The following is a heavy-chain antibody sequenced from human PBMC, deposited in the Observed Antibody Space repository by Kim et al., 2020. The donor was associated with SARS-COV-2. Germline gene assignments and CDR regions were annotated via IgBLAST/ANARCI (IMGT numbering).Heavy chain of an antibody. Sequence: SETLSLTCTVSGGSISSYYWSWIRQPPGKGLEWIGYIYYSGSTNYNPSLKSRVTISVDTSKNQFSLKLSSVTAADTAVYYCARSDRTYYYDQGYFDYWGQGTLVTVS. V-gene: IGHV4-59*01. CDR1: GGSISSYY. CDR3: ARSDRTYYYDQGYFDY. CDR2: IYYSGST. D-gene: IGHD3-22*01. J-gene: IGHJ4*02.